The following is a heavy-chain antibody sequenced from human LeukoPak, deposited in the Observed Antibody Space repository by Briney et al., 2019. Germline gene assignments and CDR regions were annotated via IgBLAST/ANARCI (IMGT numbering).Heavy chain of an antibody. CDR1: GGSISSHY. Sequence: SETLSLTCSVSGGSISSHYWTWVRQPPGQALEFIGYIYYGGRTQYNPSLKSRVTMTMDTSKNQFSLRLNSVSAADTAVYYCAREVTVAGTFYFYMDDWGKGTTVTVSS. D-gene: IGHD6-19*01. J-gene: IGHJ6*03. CDR2: IYYGGRT. V-gene: IGHV4-59*11. CDR3: AREVTVAGTFYFYMDD.